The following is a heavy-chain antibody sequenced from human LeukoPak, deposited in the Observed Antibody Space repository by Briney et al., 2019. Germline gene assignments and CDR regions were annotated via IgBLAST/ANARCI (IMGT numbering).Heavy chain of an antibody. CDR1: GGSFSGYY. D-gene: IGHD1-26*01. CDR3: ARVGATPVDY. Sequence: SETLSLTCAVYGGSFSGYYWSWIRQPPGKGLEWIGEINHSGSTNYNPSLKSRVTILVDTSKNQFSLKLSSVTAADTAVYYCARVGATPVDYWGQGTLVTVSS. V-gene: IGHV4-34*01. CDR2: INHSGST. J-gene: IGHJ4*02.